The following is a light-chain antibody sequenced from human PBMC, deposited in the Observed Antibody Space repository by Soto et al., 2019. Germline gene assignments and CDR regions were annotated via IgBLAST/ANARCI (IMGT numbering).Light chain of an antibody. Sequence: EIVLTQSPDTLSLSPGERATLSCRASQSVSSSYLAWYQQKPGQAPRLLIYGASSRATGIPDRFSGSESGRDFPVTVSRVEPEDFAVYYCQQYTSSPLTFGGGTKVEIK. J-gene: IGKJ4*02. CDR1: QSVSSSY. CDR3: QQYTSSPLT. V-gene: IGKV3-20*01. CDR2: GAS.